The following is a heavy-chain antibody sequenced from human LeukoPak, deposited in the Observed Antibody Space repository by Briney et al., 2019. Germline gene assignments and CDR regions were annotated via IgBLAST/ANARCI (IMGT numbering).Heavy chain of an antibody. CDR2: IYNSGAKI. D-gene: IGHD6-19*01. CDR1: GLTFSTYS. Sequence: GGSLRLSCAVSGLTFSTYSMTWVRQGPGKGPEWVSSIYNSGAKIFYADSVKGRFTISRDNSKNMLYLQMNSLRVEDTAVYYCAKDVAPDSGWDLDYWGQGTLVTVSS. V-gene: IGHV3-23*01. CDR3: AKDVAPDSGWDLDY. J-gene: IGHJ4*02.